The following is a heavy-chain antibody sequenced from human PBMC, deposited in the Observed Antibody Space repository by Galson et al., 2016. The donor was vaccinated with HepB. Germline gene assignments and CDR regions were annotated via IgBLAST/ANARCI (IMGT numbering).Heavy chain of an antibody. CDR3: ARAKGDIVIVIEDSAFDI. D-gene: IGHD3-16*02. CDR2: INPGGSA. V-gene: IGHV4-34*01. Sequence: SETLSLTCAVYGGSFSSNYWTWIRQSPGKGLEWIGEINPGGSASYNPSLKSRVTISADTSKNQLSLSLTSVTAADTSVYYCARAKGDIVIVIEDSAFDIWGQGTTVAVSS. CDR1: GGSFSSNY. J-gene: IGHJ3*02.